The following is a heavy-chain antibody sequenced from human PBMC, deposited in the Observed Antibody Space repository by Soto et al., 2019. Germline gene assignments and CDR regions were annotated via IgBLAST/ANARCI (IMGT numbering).Heavy chain of an antibody. Sequence: ETLCLTCRVSGVSISGSYWSWIRQSPGKGLEWLGYVYYTGSTNYSPSLRSRVSISVDTSKNEFSLRLSSVTAADTAVYFCARSVAVPGAHIDYWGQGTQVTVYS. CDR1: GVSISGSY. CDR3: ARSVAVPGAHIDY. CDR2: VYYTGST. V-gene: IGHV4-59*01. D-gene: IGHD6-19*01. J-gene: IGHJ4*02.